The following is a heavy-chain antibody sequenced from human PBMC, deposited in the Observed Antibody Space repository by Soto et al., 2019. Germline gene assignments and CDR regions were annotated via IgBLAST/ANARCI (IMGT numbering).Heavy chain of an antibody. Sequence: GASVKVSGKASGYTFTSYGISWVRQAPGQGLEWMGWISAYNGNTNYAQKLQGRVTMTTDTSTSTAYMELRSLRSDDTAVYYCARGLRYFDWLLSGRPQFDYWGQGTLVTVSS. V-gene: IGHV1-18*04. CDR1: GYTFTSYG. D-gene: IGHD3-9*01. J-gene: IGHJ4*02. CDR2: ISAYNGNT. CDR3: ARGLRYFDWLLSGRPQFDY.